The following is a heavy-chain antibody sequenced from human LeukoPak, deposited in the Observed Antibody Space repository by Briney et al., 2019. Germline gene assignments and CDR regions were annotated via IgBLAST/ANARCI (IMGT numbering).Heavy chain of an antibody. CDR1: GLTFSSYA. J-gene: IGHJ4*02. D-gene: IGHD2-15*01. CDR3: AKDWGVVVGLLHDQ. V-gene: IGHV3-23*01. Sequence: PGGSLRLSCAASGLTFSSYAMNWVRQAPGKGLEWVSAISGSGGSTYYAESVKGRFTISRDNSKNTLYLQMNSLRAEDTAVYYCAKDWGVVVGLLHDQWGQGTLVTVSS. CDR2: ISGSGGST.